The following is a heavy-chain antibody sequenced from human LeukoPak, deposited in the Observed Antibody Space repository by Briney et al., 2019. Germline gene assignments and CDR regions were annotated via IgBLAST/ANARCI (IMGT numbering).Heavy chain of an antibody. CDR3: ARDLIQDTVTTTFYYYGMDV. D-gene: IGHD4-17*01. CDR1: GFTFSSYS. J-gene: IGHJ6*02. CDR2: IRSSSSTI. V-gene: IGHV3-48*01. Sequence: PGGSLRLSCAASGFTFSSYSMNWVRQAPGKGLEWVSYIRSSSSTIYYADSVKGRFTISRDNAKNSLYLQMNSLRAEDTAVYYCARDLIQDTVTTTFYYYGMDVWGQGTTVTVSS.